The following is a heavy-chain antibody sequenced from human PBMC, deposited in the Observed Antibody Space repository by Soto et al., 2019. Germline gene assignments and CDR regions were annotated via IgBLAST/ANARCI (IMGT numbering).Heavy chain of an antibody. CDR3: ARGGTMVQFDD. J-gene: IGHJ4*02. CDR2: IRNKANSYTT. D-gene: IGHD3-10*01. Sequence: EVQLVESGGGLVQPGGSLRLSCAASGFTFSDHYMDWVRQAPGKGLEWVGRIRNKANSYTTEYAASVKGRFTISRDDSKNSLYLQMNSLKTEDTDVYYCARGGTMVQFDDWGQGTLVTVSS. V-gene: IGHV3-72*01. CDR1: GFTFSDHY.